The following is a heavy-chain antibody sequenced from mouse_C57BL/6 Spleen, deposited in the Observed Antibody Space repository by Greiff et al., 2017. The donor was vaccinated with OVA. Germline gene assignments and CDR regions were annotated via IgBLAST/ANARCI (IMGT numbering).Heavy chain of an antibody. J-gene: IGHJ2*01. D-gene: IGHD2-4*01. CDR3: ARGDYDYDGHFDY. CDR2: INPYNGGT. Sequence: EVQLQQSGPVLVKPGASVKMSCKASGYTFTDYYMNWVKQSHGKSLEWIGVINPYNGGTSYNQKFKGKATLTVDKSSSTAYMELNSLTSEDSAVYYCARGDYDYDGHFDYWGQGTTLTVSS. CDR1: GYTFTDYY. V-gene: IGHV1-19*01.